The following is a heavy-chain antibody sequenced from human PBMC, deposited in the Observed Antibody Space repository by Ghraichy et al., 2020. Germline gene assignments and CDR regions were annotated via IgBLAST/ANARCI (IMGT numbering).Heavy chain of an antibody. CDR1: GFTFSSYW. CDR3: ARGWVVDY. Sequence: GGSLRLSCAASGFTFSSYWMTWVRQAPGKGLEWVANIKQEGSQKYYVDSVKGRFTISRDNAKNSLYLQMNSLRGEDTAVYYYARGWVVDYWGQGTLVTVSS. D-gene: IGHD1-26*01. J-gene: IGHJ4*02. CDR2: IKQEGSQK. V-gene: IGHV3-7*04.